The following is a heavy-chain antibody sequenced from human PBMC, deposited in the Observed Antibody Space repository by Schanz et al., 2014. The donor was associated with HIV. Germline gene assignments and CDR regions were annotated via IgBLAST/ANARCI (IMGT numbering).Heavy chain of an antibody. CDR2: ITWNSITI. J-gene: IGHJ3*02. CDR3: AKGTFLAADGHDAFDI. Sequence: EVQLGESGGGLVQPGRSLRLSCAASGFTFDDYAMHRVRQVPGKGLEWVSGITWNSITIDYADSVKGRFTISRDNAKNSLYLQMNSLRPEDTALYYCAKGTFLAADGHDAFDIWGQGTMVTVSS. CDR1: GFTFDDYA. D-gene: IGHD6-13*01. V-gene: IGHV3-9*01.